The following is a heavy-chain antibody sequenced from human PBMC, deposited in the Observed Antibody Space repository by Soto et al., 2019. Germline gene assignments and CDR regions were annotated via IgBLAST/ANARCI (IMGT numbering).Heavy chain of an antibody. Sequence: QVQLVQSGAEVKKPGSSVKVSCKASGGTFSRYTITWVRQAPGEGLVWVGGVIAPFGTPNYAQKFQGRVTITADESTNTAYMELSSLRSEDTAVYYCARDQFSTSPGNYYYYYGMDVWGQGTTVTVSS. J-gene: IGHJ6*02. D-gene: IGHD6-6*01. CDR3: ARDQFSTSPGNYYYYYGMDV. V-gene: IGHV1-69*01. CDR1: GGTFSRYT. CDR2: VIAPFGTP.